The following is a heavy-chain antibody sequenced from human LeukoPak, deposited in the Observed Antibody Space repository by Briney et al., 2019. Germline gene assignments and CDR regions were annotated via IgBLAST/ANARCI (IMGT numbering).Heavy chain of an antibody. Sequence: SETLSLTCAVYGGSFSGYYWSWIRQPPGKGLEWVGEINHSGSTNYNPSLKSRVTISVDTSKNQFSLKLSSVTAADTAVYYCARGRRDYYYYYMDVWGKGTTVTVSS. D-gene: IGHD1-14*01. CDR3: ARGRRDYYYYYMDV. CDR1: GGSFSGYY. J-gene: IGHJ6*03. CDR2: INHSGST. V-gene: IGHV4-34*01.